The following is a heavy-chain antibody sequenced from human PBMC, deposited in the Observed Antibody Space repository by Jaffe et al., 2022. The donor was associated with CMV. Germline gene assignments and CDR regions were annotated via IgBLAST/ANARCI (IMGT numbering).Heavy chain of an antibody. V-gene: IGHV1-18*01. CDR1: GYTFTSYG. Sequence: QVQLVQSGAEVKKPGASVKVSCKASGYTFTSYGISWVRQAPGQGLEWMGWISAYNGNTNYAQKLQGRVTMTTDTSTSTAYMELRSLRSDDTAVYYCARDTRDWSRPYYYYYGMDVWGQGTTVTVSS. J-gene: IGHJ6*02. CDR3: ARDTRDWSRPYYYYYGMDV. D-gene: IGHD1-1*01. CDR2: ISAYNGNT.